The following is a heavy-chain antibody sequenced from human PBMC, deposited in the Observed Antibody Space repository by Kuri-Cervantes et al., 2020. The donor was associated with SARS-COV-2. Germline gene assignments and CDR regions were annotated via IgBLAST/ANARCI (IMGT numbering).Heavy chain of an antibody. CDR3: ARSDIVVVPAAIRYNWFDP. D-gene: IGHD2-2*01. V-gene: IGHV1-18*01. CDR1: GYTFSSYG. J-gene: IGHJ5*02. CDR2: ISVNNGNT. Sequence: ASVKVSCKASGYTFSSYGISWVRQAPGQGLEWMGWISVNNGNTNYAQKFQGRVTITRDTSASTAYMELSSLRSEDTAVYYCARSDIVVVPAAIRYNWFDPWGQGTRVNGAS.